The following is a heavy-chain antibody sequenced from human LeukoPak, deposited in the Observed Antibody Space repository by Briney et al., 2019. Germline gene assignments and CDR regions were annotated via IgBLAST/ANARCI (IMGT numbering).Heavy chain of an antibody. Sequence: SQTLSLTCGISWDSVSSNSAAWNWIRHSPSRGLEWLGRTYYRSKWYNDYAVSVKSRITINPDTSKNQFSLQLNSVTPEDTAVYYCARAYCSGGSCYWYFDLWGRGTLVTVSS. CDR1: WDSVSSNSAA. D-gene: IGHD2-15*01. V-gene: IGHV6-1*01. CDR2: TYYRSKWYN. CDR3: ARAYCSGGSCYWYFDL. J-gene: IGHJ2*01.